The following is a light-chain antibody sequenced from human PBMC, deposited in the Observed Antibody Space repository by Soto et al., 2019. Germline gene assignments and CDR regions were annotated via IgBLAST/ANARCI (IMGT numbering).Light chain of an antibody. V-gene: IGKV3-11*01. CDR2: DAS. Sequence: EVLLTQSPATLSLSPGESVTLSCRASQSISTYLAWYQQKSGQAPRLLIYDASYRATGIPARFSGSGSGTAFTPTISSLDPEDFAVYHCQQRSSWPLTFGGGTKVQI. CDR1: QSISTY. J-gene: IGKJ4*01. CDR3: QQRSSWPLT.